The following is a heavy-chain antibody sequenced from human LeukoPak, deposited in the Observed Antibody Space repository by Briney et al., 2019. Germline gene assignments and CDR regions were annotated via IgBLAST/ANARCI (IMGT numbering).Heavy chain of an antibody. Sequence: GGALRLSCAASGFTFSDHYMDWVRQAPGKGLEWVGRIRNKANSYTTEYAASVKGRFTISRDDSRSSLYLQMNSLKTEDTSVYYCTRVYSSSWSGSYFDYWGQGTLVTVSS. V-gene: IGHV3-72*01. CDR1: GFTFSDHY. CDR2: IRNKANSYTT. D-gene: IGHD6-13*01. CDR3: TRVYSSSWSGSYFDY. J-gene: IGHJ4*02.